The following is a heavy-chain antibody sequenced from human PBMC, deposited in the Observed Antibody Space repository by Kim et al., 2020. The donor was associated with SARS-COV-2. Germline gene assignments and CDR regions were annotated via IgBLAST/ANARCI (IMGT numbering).Heavy chain of an antibody. CDR2: INPNSGGT. CDR1: GYTFTGYY. D-gene: IGHD5-18*01. CDR3: ARASAWIQLWLLHYYGMDV. J-gene: IGHJ6*02. Sequence: ASVKVSCKASGYTFTGYYMHWVRQAPGQGLEWMGRINPNSGGTNYAQKFQGRVTMTRDTSISTAYMELSRLRSDDTAVYYCARASAWIQLWLLHYYGMDVWGQGTTVTVSS. V-gene: IGHV1-2*06.